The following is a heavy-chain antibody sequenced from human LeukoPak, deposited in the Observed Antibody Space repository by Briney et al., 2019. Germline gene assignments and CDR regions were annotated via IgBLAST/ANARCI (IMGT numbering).Heavy chain of an antibody. V-gene: IGHV3-74*01. J-gene: IGHJ6*02. CDR3: TRSHYFDSGGYYYYYYGMDV. D-gene: IGHD3-22*01. CDR1: KFTFNRYW. CDR2: INTDGSTT. Sequence: GGSLRLSCAASKFTFNRYWMHWVRQAPGKGLVWVSRINTDGSTTSCADSVKGRFTISRDNAKNTLYLQMNSLRAEDTAVYYCTRSHYFDSGGYYYYYYGMDVWGQGTTVTVSS.